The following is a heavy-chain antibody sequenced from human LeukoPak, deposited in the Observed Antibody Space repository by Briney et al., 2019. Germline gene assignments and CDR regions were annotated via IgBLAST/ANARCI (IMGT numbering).Heavy chain of an antibody. D-gene: IGHD6-19*01. V-gene: IGHV4-59*08. CDR2: IYYSGST. CDR3: ARAVSGRFDY. CDR1: GGSMSPYH. Sequence: SETLSLTCTVSGGSMSPYHWGWIRQPPGQGLEWTGYIYYSGSTNYNPSLKCRVTISVDTSRIQFSLKLGSVTAADTAIYYWARAVSGRFDYWGQGTLVTVSS. J-gene: IGHJ4*02.